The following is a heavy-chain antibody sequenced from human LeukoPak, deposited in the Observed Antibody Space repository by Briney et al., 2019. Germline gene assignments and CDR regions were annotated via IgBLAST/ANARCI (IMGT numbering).Heavy chain of an antibody. CDR2: ISSTSNYI. J-gene: IGHJ4*02. CDR3: ARGYYGSGSYYMGNY. CDR1: GFTFSSYS. D-gene: IGHD3-10*01. Sequence: PGGSLRLSCAASGFTFSSYSMNWVRQAPGKGLEWVSSISSTSNYIYYADSVKGRFTISRDNSKNTLYLQMNSLRVEDSALYYCARGYYGSGSYYMGNYWGQGTLVTVSS. V-gene: IGHV3-21*01.